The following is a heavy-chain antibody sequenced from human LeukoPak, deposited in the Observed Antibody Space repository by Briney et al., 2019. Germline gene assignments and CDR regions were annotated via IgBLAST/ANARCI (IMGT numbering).Heavy chain of an antibody. V-gene: IGHV1-46*01. CDR1: GYTFTSYY. D-gene: IGHD6-6*01. Sequence: GASVNVSCKASGYTFTSYYMHWVRPAPGQGLEWMGIINPSGGSTSYAQKFQGRVTMTRDTSTSTVYMELSSLRSEDTAVYYCARAEKLGYSSSKGSAYYFDYWGQGTLVTVSS. CDR3: ARAEKLGYSSSKGSAYYFDY. J-gene: IGHJ4*02. CDR2: INPSGGST.